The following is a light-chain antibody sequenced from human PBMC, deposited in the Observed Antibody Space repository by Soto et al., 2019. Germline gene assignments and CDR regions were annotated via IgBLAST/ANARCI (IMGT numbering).Light chain of an antibody. CDR1: QTISGW. V-gene: IGKV1D-12*01. CDR3: QQAHSLPLT. CDR2: ASS. Sequence: DIQMTQFPSSVSASVGDRVTITCRASQTISGWFAWFQQKPGKAPKLLIYASSSLQSGVPSRFSGSRSGTDFTLTISGLLPEDSATYYCQQAHSLPLTFGGGTKVEIK. J-gene: IGKJ4*01.